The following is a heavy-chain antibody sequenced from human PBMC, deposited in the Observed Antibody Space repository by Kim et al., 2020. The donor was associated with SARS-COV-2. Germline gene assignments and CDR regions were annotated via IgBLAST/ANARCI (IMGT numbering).Heavy chain of an antibody. Sequence: ASVKVSCKASGYTFTRYAINWVRQAPGQGLEWMGWINTNTGNPTFAQGFTGRFVFSLDTSANTAFLQISSLKAEDTAVYYCARDPSAAFDSWGQGNLVTV. D-gene: IGHD2-15*01. V-gene: IGHV7-4-1*02. CDR1: GYTFTRYA. CDR2: INTNTGNP. J-gene: IGHJ4*02. CDR3: ARDPSAAFDS.